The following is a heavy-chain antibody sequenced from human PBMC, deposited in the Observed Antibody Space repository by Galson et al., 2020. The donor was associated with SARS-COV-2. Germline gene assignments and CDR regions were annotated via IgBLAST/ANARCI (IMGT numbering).Heavy chain of an antibody. CDR3: VRRPYCGTTRRCYFDD. V-gene: IGHV4-34*01. D-gene: IGHD2-2*01. CDR1: GGSFSDSY. Sequence: SETLSLTCAVSGGSFSDSYWSWIRQPPGKGLEWLGEISHGGSTNYSPSLKSRITISIDTSNNQFSLSLRSVTTADTAMYYCVRRPYCGTTRRCYFDDWGQGTLVTVSS. CDR2: ISHGGST. J-gene: IGHJ4*02.